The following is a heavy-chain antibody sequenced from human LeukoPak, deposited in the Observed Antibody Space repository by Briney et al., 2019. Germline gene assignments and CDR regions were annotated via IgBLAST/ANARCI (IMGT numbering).Heavy chain of an antibody. V-gene: IGHV1-69*04. CDR3: ARGRVGATQAFDI. CDR1: GGTFSSYA. CDR2: IIPILGIA. Sequence: ASVKVSCKASGGTFSSYAISWVRQAPGQGLEWMGRIIPILGIANYAQKFQGRVTITADKSTSTAYMELSSLRSEDTAVYYCARGRVGATQAFDIWGQGTMVTVSS. J-gene: IGHJ3*02. D-gene: IGHD1-26*01.